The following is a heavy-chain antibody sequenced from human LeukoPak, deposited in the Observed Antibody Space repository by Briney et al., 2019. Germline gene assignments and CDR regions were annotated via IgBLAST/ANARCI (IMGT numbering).Heavy chain of an antibody. V-gene: IGHV3-11*05. CDR1: GFTFSDYY. CDR3: AKDVAIQLWPTKYFDY. D-gene: IGHD5-18*01. J-gene: IGHJ4*02. CDR2: ISSSGGYR. Sequence: GGSLRLSCAASGFTFSDYYMSWIRQAPGKGLEWVSYISSSGGYRNYADSVKGRFTISRDDAKTSLYLQMNSLRVEDTAVYYCAKDVAIQLWPTKYFDYWGQGTLVTVSS.